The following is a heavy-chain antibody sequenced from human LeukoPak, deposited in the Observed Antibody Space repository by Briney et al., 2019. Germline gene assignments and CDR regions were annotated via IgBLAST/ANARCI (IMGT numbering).Heavy chain of an antibody. D-gene: IGHD2-15*01. V-gene: IGHV1-46*01. Sequence: ASVKVSCKASGYTFTRYFIHWVRQAPARGLEWMGTINPSGGSTGYAQKFQGRVTMTRDTSTSTVYMELSSLRSEDTAVYYCAREGGGGIDIEPSFDYWGQGTLVTVSS. J-gene: IGHJ4*02. CDR3: AREGGGGIDIEPSFDY. CDR1: GYTFTRYF. CDR2: INPSGGST.